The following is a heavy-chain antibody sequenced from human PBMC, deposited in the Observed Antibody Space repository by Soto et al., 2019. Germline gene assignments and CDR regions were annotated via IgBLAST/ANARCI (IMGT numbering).Heavy chain of an antibody. V-gene: IGHV3-30*04. D-gene: IGHD6-6*01. CDR3: AKDRTGIAARRRSYQYYGMDV. Sequence: PGGSLRLSCAASGFTFSSYSMHWVRQAPGKGLEWVAVISYDGHDENYVDSVKGRFIISRDNSKNTVSLEMNSLRAEDTAIYFCAKDRTGIAARRRSYQYYGMDVWGQGTTVTVSS. CDR2: ISYDGHDE. CDR1: GFTFSSYS. J-gene: IGHJ6*02.